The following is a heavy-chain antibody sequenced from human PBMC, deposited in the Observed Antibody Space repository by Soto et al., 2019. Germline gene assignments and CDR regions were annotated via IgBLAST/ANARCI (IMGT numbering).Heavy chain of an antibody. CDR2: ISYDGSNK. CDR1: GFTFSSYA. CDR3: ARDTLEQQLVLFVY. V-gene: IGHV3-30-3*01. Sequence: QVQLVESGGGVVQPGRSLRLSCAASGFTFSSYAMHWVRQAPGKGLEWVAVISYDGSNKYYADSVKGRFTISRDNSKNTLYLQMSSLRAEDTAVYYCARDTLEQQLVLFVYWGQGTLVTVSS. J-gene: IGHJ4*02. D-gene: IGHD6-13*01.